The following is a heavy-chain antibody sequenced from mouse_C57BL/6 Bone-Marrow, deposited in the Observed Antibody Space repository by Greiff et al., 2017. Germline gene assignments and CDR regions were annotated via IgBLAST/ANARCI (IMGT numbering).Heavy chain of an antibody. CDR2: ISDGGSYT. V-gene: IGHV5-4*01. J-gene: IGHJ2*01. CDR1: GFTFSSYA. Sequence: EVKVVESGGGLVKPGGSLKLSCAASGFTFSSYAMSWVRQTPEKRLEWVATISDGGSYTYYPDNVKGRFTISRDNAKNNLYLQMSHLKSEDTAMYYCARDFQDYFDYWGQGTTLTVSS. CDR3: ARDFQDYFDY.